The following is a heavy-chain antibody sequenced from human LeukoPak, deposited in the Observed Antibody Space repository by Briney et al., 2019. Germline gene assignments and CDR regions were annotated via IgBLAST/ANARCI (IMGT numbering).Heavy chain of an antibody. CDR3: ARGGDCYSSENDAFDI. V-gene: IGHV1-2*02. Sequence: GASVKVSRKASGYTFTGYYMHWVRHAPGQGLELMGWINPNSGGTNYAQKFQGRVTMTRDTSISTAYMELSRLRSDDTAVYYCARGGDCYSSENDAFDIWGQGTMVTVSS. CDR2: INPNSGGT. CDR1: GYTFTGYY. D-gene: IGHD2-21*02. J-gene: IGHJ3*02.